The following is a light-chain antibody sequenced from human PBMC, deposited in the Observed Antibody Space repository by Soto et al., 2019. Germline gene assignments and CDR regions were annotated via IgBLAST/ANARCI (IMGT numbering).Light chain of an antibody. CDR3: QQRSEWPLCT. J-gene: IGKJ2*02. Sequence: EVILTQSPGTLSLSPGDRATLSCRACQSVSSYLAWYQQKPGQAPRLLIYDVSNRATGIPARFSGSGSGTDFTLTISSLESEDFAVYFCQQRSEWPLCTFGQGTKLEIK. CDR1: QSVSSY. V-gene: IGKV3-11*01. CDR2: DVS.